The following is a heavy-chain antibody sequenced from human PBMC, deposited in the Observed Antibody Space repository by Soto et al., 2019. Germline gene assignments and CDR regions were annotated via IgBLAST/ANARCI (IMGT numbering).Heavy chain of an antibody. J-gene: IGHJ4*02. Sequence: SETLSLTCTVSGGSISSSSYYWGWIRQPPGKGLEWIGSIYYSGSTYYNPSLKSRVTISVDTSKNQFCLKRSSVTAADTAVYYCARHVSRAVAGFDYWGQGTLVTVSS. CDR2: IYYSGST. CDR3: ARHVSRAVAGFDY. D-gene: IGHD6-19*01. V-gene: IGHV4-39*01. CDR1: GGSISSSSYY.